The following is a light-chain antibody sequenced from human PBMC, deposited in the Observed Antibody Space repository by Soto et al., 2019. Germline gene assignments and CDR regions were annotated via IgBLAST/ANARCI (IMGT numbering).Light chain of an antibody. CDR2: EVS. J-gene: IGLJ3*02. Sequence: QSALTQPASVSGSPGQSITISCTGTSSDVGGYNYVSWFQQHPGKAPKLKIYEVSNRPSGVSNRFSGSKSGNTASLTISERQAEDEADYYCTSFTTNSTWVFGGGTKVTVL. V-gene: IGLV2-14*01. CDR1: SSDVGGYNY. CDR3: TSFTTNSTWV.